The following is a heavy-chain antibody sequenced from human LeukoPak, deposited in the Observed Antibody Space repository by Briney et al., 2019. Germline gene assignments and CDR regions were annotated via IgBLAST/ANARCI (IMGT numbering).Heavy chain of an antibody. J-gene: IGHJ4*02. V-gene: IGHV3-23*01. CDR2: IFGSGGSA. CDR3: GKTTTGYSSGRNPAWPVDY. CDR1: GFTFSSYA. Sequence: GGSLRLSCTASGFTFSSYAMYWVRKAPGKGLECVSGIFGSGGSAHYADSVKGRFTISRDNSQNTVYLQMNSLRAEDTAVYYCGKTTTGYSSGRNPAWPVDYWGQGTLVTVSS. D-gene: IGHD6-19*01.